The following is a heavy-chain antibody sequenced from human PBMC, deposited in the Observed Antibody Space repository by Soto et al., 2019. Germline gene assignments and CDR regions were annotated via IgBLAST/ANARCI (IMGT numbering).Heavy chain of an antibody. V-gene: IGHV3-30*19. D-gene: IGHD4-17*01. CDR3: AREVEGEGYGDYVIDY. Sequence: QEQLVESGGGVVQPGTSLRVACAASGFTFKNYAMHWVRQSPGKGLEWVAVISFDSGNKKYADSVEGRFTVSRDNSKNTSSLQMNCLRPEDTAVYYCAREVEGEGYGDYVIDYWGQGTLVTVSS. CDR1: GFTFKNYA. CDR2: ISFDSGNK. J-gene: IGHJ4*02.